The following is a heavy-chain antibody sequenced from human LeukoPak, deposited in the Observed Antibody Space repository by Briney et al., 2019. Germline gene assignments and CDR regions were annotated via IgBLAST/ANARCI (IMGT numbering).Heavy chain of an antibody. CDR2: IYYSGST. D-gene: IGHD2-8*01. CDR1: GGSISSYY. CDR3: ARGYCTNGVCYIGPFDY. Sequence: SETLSLTCTVSGGSISSYYWSWIRQPPGKGLEWIGYIYYSGSTNYNPSLKSRVTISVDTSKNQFSLKLSSVTAADTAVYYCARGYCTNGVCYIGPFDYWGQGTLVSVSS. V-gene: IGHV4-59*01. J-gene: IGHJ4*02.